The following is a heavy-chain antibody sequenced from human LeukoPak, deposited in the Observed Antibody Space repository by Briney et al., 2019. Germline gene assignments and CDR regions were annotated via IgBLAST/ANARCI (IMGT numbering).Heavy chain of an antibody. CDR1: GYSFTTYW. D-gene: IGHD2-15*01. V-gene: IGHV5-51*01. Sequence: GESLKISCKGSGYSFTTYWIAWVRQMPGKGLEWMGIIYPGDSDTRYSPSFQGQVTISADKSISTAFLQWSSLKAADTAMYYCARQQVAYYYYYGMDVWGKGTTVTVSS. CDR3: ARQQVAYYYYYGMDV. J-gene: IGHJ6*04. CDR2: IYPGDSDT.